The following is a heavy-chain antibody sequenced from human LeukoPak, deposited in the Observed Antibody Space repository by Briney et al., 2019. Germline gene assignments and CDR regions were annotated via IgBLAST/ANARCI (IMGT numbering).Heavy chain of an antibody. V-gene: IGHV3-9*03. J-gene: IGHJ6*03. CDR3: AKDSMENYYYYYMDV. Sequence: GRSLRLSCAASGFTFDDYAMHWVRQAPGKGLEWVSGISWNSGSIGYADSVKGRFTIPRDNAKNSLYLQMNSLRAEDMALYYCAKDSMENYYYYYMDVWGKGTTVTVSS. CDR2: ISWNSGSI. CDR1: GFTFDDYA. D-gene: IGHD1-1*01.